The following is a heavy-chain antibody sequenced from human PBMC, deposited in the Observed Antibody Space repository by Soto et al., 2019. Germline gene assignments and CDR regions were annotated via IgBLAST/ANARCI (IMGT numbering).Heavy chain of an antibody. Sequence: QVQLQESGPGLVKPSGTLSLTCTVSGASISSTSSGDWWSWVRQPPGKGLVWIGEIHHSGSTNYNPSLKSRVTMSVDKSKNQFSLRLSSVTAADTAVYYCAKMVGATLVDYWGQGTLVTVSS. J-gene: IGHJ4*02. CDR1: GASISSTSSGDW. D-gene: IGHD1-26*01. CDR2: IHHSGST. V-gene: IGHV4-4*02. CDR3: AKMVGATLVDY.